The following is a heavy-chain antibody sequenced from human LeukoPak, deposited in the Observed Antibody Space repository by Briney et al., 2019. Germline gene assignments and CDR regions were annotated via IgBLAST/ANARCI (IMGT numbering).Heavy chain of an antibody. CDR3: ARGLLVVTGQGAFDY. CDR2: IYSGGNT. D-gene: IGHD3-22*01. CDR1: GFTISNNY. J-gene: IGHJ4*02. Sequence: GGSLRLSCVVSGFTISNNYMSWVRQAPGKGLEWVSVIYSGGNTYYADSVKGRFTISRDNSKNTLYLQMNTLGAEDTALYYCARGLLVVTGQGAFDYWGQGTLVTVSS. V-gene: IGHV3-53*01.